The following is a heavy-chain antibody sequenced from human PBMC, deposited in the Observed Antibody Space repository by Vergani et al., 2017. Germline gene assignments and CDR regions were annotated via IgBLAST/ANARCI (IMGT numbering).Heavy chain of an antibody. V-gene: IGHV1-2*02. D-gene: IGHD6-13*01. CDR3: ARGGRIAAAGTPYYYGMDV. CDR1: GYTFTDYY. CDR2: INPNSGGT. Sequence: QVQLVQSGAEVKKPGASVKVSCKASGYTFTDYYIHWVRQAPGQGLEWMGWINPNSGGTNYAQKFQGRVTMTRDTSISTAYMELSRLRSDDTAVFYCARGGRIAAAGTPYYYGMDVWGQGTTVTVSS. J-gene: IGHJ6*02.